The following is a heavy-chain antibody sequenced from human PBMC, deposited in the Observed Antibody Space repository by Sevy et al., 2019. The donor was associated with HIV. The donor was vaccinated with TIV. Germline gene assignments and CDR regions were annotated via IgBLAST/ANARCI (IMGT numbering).Heavy chain of an antibody. Sequence: GGSLRLSCAASGFTFSSYAMSWVRQAPGKGLEWVSAISGSGGSTYYADSVKGRFTSSRDNSKNTVYLQMNSLRAEDTAVYYCGKVTPYDTDTYYGLWSGYYPYYFDYWGQGTLVTVSS. CDR3: GKVTPYDTDTYYGLWSGYYPYYFDY. CDR1: GFTFSSYA. V-gene: IGHV3-23*01. J-gene: IGHJ4*02. CDR2: ISGSGGST. D-gene: IGHD3-3*01.